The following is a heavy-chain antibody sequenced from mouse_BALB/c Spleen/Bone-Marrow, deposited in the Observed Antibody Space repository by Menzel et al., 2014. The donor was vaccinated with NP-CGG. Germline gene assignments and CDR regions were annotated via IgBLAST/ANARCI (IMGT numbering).Heavy chain of an antibody. CDR1: GFSLTSYG. Sequence: VHLVESGPGLVAPSQSLSITCTVSGFSLTSYGVHWVRQPPGKGLEWLGVTWAGGSTNYNSALMSRLSISKDNSKSQVFLKMNSLQTDDTAMYYCARVSSTMITTVFAYWGQGTLVTVSA. CDR3: ARVSSTMITTVFAY. V-gene: IGHV2-9*02. CDR2: TWAGGST. D-gene: IGHD2-4*01. J-gene: IGHJ3*01.